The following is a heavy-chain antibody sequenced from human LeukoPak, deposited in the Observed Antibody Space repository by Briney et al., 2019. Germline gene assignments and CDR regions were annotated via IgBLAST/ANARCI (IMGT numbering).Heavy chain of an antibody. Sequence: SETLSLTCTVSGVSVTNYYWAWIRQPAGKGLEWIGRMYISGSTNYNPSPKSRVTISIDKTKNEFSLRLRSVTAADTAVYYCARDYLVGAPLDSWGQGTLVTVSP. V-gene: IGHV4-4*07. CDR1: GVSVTNYY. J-gene: IGHJ4*02. CDR2: MYISGST. D-gene: IGHD1-26*01. CDR3: ARDYLVGAPLDS.